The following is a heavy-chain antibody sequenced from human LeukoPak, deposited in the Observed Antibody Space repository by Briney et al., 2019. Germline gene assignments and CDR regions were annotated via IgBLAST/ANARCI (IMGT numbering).Heavy chain of an antibody. V-gene: IGHV3-48*04. CDR1: GFTFSSYS. CDR3: AETGDLEGPYYYYGMDV. CDR2: ISSSSSTI. D-gene: IGHD3-16*01. J-gene: IGHJ6*02. Sequence: GGSLRLSCAASGFTFSSYSMNWVRQAPGKGLEWVSYISSSSSTIYYADSVKGRFTISRDNAKNSLYLQMNSLRAEDTAVYYCAETGDLEGPYYYYGMDVWGQGTTVTVSS.